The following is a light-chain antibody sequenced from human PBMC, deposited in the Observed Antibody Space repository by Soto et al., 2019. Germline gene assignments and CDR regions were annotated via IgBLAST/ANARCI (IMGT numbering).Light chain of an antibody. V-gene: IGKV4-1*01. J-gene: IGKJ2*01. Sequence: DIVMTQSPDSLAVSLGERATINCKSSQSVLYSSSNKNYLTWYQQKPGQPPKLLIYWVSTREFGVPDRFSGSGSGTDFTLTISSLQAEDVAVYYCQQYYSTPPTFGQGTKLEIK. CDR1: QSVLYSSSNKNY. CDR3: QQYYSTPPT. CDR2: WVS.